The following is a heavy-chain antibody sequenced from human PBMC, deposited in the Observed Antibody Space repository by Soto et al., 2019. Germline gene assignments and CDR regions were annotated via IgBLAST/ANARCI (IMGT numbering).Heavy chain of an antibody. CDR2: ISGSGGST. Sequence: EVQLLESGGGLVQPGGSLRLSCAASGFTFSSYAMSWVRQAPGKGLEWVSAISGSGGSTYYADSVKGQFTISGDNSKNTLYLQMTSLSAEDTALYYCAKDFAVRIQLWLQPFDYWGQGTLVTVSS. D-gene: IGHD5-18*01. CDR1: GFTFSSYA. J-gene: IGHJ4*02. V-gene: IGHV3-23*01. CDR3: AKDFAVRIQLWLQPFDY.